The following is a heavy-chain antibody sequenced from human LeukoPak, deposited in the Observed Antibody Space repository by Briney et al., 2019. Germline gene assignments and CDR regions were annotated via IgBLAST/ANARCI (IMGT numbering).Heavy chain of an antibody. V-gene: IGHV5-51*01. Sequence: GESLKISCKGSGYSFTSYWIGWVRQVPGKGLEWMGIIYPGDSDTRYSPSFQGQVTISADKSISTAYLQWSSLKASDTAMYYCARHQWGPYSGSYSFDYWGQGTLVTVSS. CDR3: ARHQWGPYSGSYSFDY. J-gene: IGHJ4*02. CDR2: IYPGDSDT. CDR1: GYSFTSYW. D-gene: IGHD1-26*01.